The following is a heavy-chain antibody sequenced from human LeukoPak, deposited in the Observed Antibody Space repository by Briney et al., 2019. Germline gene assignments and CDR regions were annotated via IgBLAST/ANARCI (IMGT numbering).Heavy chain of an antibody. J-gene: IGHJ6*02. D-gene: IGHD2-8*01. Sequence: GGSLRLSCAASGFTFIDYYMSWIRQAPGKGLEWVSYISSSSSYTNYADSVKGRFTISRDNAKNSLYLQMNSLRAEDTAVYYCARDLILAVRPYYYYGMDVWGQGTTVTVSS. CDR1: GFTFIDYY. CDR3: ARDLILAVRPYYYYGMDV. CDR2: ISSSSSYT. V-gene: IGHV3-11*06.